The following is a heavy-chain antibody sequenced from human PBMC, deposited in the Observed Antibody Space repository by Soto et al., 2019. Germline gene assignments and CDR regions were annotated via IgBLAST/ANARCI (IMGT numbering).Heavy chain of an antibody. CDR1: GGSISSSSYY. Sequence: QLQLQESGPGLVKPSETLSLTCTVSGGSISSSSYYWGWIRQPPGKGLEWIGSIYYSGSTYYNPSLKSRVTISFRTSQHQSSLKLSSVTAADTAVYYCARGVRAYYDSSGYYYGAYLGQGTLVTVSS. CDR2: IYYSGST. D-gene: IGHD3-22*01. CDR3: ARGVRAYYDSSGYYYGAY. V-gene: IGHV4-39*01. J-gene: IGHJ4*02.